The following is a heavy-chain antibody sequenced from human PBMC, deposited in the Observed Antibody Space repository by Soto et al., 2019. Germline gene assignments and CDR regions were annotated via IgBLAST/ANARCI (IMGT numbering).Heavy chain of an antibody. CDR2: IGPASGDT. CDR3: GRGRSGQLVVFY. D-gene: IGHD3-10*01. J-gene: IGHJ4*02. Sequence: GASVNASCKASGYTFTGHYIHWVRQAPGQGPEWMGEIGPASGDTRYAQKFQGRVTMTRDTSITTVYMELNNLSPDHTAVYYCGRGRSGQLVVFYWGQGTPVTVSS. CDR1: GYTFTGHY. V-gene: IGHV1-2*02.